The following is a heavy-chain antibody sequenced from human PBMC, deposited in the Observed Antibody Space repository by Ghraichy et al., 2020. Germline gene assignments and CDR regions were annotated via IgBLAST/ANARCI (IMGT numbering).Heavy chain of an antibody. D-gene: IGHD3-3*01. CDR3: AKEPNYDSNFDY. Sequence: GESLNISCVVSGFTLTNFAMNWVRQPPGKGLEWVSRISASGDNKHYRDSVKGRFTIFRDKSRNTLYLQMDRLRADDTAVYYCAKEPNYDSNFDYWGQGTLVSVSS. V-gene: IGHV3-23*01. J-gene: IGHJ4*02. CDR2: ISASGDNK. CDR1: GFTLTNFA.